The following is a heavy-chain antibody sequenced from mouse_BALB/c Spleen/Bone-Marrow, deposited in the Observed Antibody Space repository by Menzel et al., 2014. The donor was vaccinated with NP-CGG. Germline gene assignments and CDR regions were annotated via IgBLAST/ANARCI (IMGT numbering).Heavy chain of an antibody. V-gene: IGHV1-7*01. Sequence: QVHVKQSGAELAKHGASVQMSCKASGYTFTSYWMHWVKQRPGQGLEWIGYINPSTGYTDYNQKFNDKATLTADKSSSTAYAQLSSLTSKDSAVYYCARGNALYAMDFWGQGTSVTGTS. D-gene: IGHD2-1*01. CDR3: ARGNALYAMDF. J-gene: IGHJ4*01. CDR1: GYTFTSYW. CDR2: INPSTGYT.